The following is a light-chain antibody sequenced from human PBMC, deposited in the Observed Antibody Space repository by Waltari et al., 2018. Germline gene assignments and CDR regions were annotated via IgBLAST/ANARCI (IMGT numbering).Light chain of an antibody. CDR2: AAS. J-gene: IGKJ3*01. CDR3: QQLNSYPLFT. Sequence: CRASHGISSYLAWYQQKPGKAPKRLIYAASTLQSGVPSRFSGSGSGTDFTLTISSLQPEDFATYYCQQLNSYPLFTFGPGTKVDIK. CDR1: HGISSY. V-gene: IGKV1-9*01.